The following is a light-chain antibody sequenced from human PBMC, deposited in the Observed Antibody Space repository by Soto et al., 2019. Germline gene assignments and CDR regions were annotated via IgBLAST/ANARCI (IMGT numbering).Light chain of an antibody. Sequence: IQMTQSPSSLSASVGDRVTITCRASQSISSYLNWYQQKPGKAPKLLFYDASSLESGVPSRFSGSGSGTEFQLTIRSLQPDDFATYYCQQYNSYPGTFGQGTKVDIK. V-gene: IGKV1-5*01. CDR1: QSISSY. CDR3: QQYNSYPGT. J-gene: IGKJ1*01. CDR2: DAS.